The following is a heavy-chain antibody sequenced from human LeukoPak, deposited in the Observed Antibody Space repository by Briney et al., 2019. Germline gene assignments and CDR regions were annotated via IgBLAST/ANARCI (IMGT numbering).Heavy chain of an antibody. CDR3: ARGYRRYSSGWYYFDY. D-gene: IGHD6-19*01. CDR2: INHSGST. CDR1: GGSISSRSYY. J-gene: IGHJ4*02. V-gene: IGHV4-39*07. Sequence: SETLSLTCIVSGGSISSRSYYWDWIRQPPGKGLEWIGEINHSGSTNYNPSLKSRVTISVDTSKNQFSLKLSSVTAADTAVYYCARGYRRYSSGWYYFDYWGQGTLVTVSS.